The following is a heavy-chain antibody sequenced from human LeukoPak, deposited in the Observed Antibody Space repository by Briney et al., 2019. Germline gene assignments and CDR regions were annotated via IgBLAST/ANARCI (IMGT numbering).Heavy chain of an antibody. CDR3: ARQFDP. Sequence: KSSETLSLTCTVPGASFSNYYWSWIRQPPGKGLEWIGHIYSSGSTNYNPSLKSRLTISLDTSKNQFSLKLSSVTAADTAVYYCARQFDPWGQGILITVSS. CDR2: IYSSGST. J-gene: IGHJ5*02. CDR1: GASFSNYY. V-gene: IGHV4-59*08.